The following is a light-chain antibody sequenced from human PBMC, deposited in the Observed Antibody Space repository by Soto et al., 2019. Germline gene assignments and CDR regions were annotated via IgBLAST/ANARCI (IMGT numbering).Light chain of an antibody. CDR3: QESYSTPWA. CDR1: QSISSY. J-gene: IGKJ1*01. Sequence: DIQVTQSPSSLSASVGDRVTITCRASQSISSYLNWYQQKPGKAPKLLIYAASSLQSGVPSRFSGSGXGTDFSLTISSLQPEDFXSXXCQESYSTPWAFGQGTKVEI. V-gene: IGKV1-39*01. CDR2: AAS.